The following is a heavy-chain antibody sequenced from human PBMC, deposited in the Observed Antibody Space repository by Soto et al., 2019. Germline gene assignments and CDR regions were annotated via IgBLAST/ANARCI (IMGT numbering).Heavy chain of an antibody. CDR3: VRDPSDCSSTSCWGYYALDV. Sequence: GGSLRLSCAASGFTFSTYSMNWVRQAPGEGLEWVSSISSSGAYIHYADSLKGRFTISRDNAKNSLYLQMISLRAEGTAVYYCVRDPSDCSSTSCWGYYALDVWGQGTTVTVSS. J-gene: IGHJ6*02. D-gene: IGHD2-2*01. CDR1: GFTFSTYS. V-gene: IGHV3-21*01. CDR2: ISSSGAYI.